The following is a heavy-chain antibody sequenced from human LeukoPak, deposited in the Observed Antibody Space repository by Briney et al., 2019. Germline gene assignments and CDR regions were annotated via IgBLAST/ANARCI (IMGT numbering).Heavy chain of an antibody. D-gene: IGHD3-22*01. Sequence: SGGSLRLSCVTSGFTFKGHAMHWVRQGPGKGLDRLAGMSRNSNNIIYEDSVRDRVTISRINAKNYLFPQMINLGAEETAVEYCERDFSNGYCRHFDFWGRGTQVTVSS. V-gene: IGHV3-9*01. J-gene: IGHJ4*02. CDR1: GFTFKGHA. CDR3: ERDFSNGYCRHFDF. CDR2: MSRNSNNI.